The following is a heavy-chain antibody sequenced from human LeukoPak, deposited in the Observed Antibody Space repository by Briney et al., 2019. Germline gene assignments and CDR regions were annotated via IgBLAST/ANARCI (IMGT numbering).Heavy chain of an antibody. CDR1: GYTFSSYY. CDR3: ARGSEEYSYDVVY. Sequence: GASVTVSCTASGYTFSSYYMHWVRQASGQGLEWMGIVIPSGGSTTYAQKFQGRVTMTRDTSTSTVYMELSSLRFEDTAVYYCARGSEEYSYDVVYWGQGTLVTVSS. J-gene: IGHJ4*02. V-gene: IGHV1-46*01. D-gene: IGHD5-18*01. CDR2: VIPSGGST.